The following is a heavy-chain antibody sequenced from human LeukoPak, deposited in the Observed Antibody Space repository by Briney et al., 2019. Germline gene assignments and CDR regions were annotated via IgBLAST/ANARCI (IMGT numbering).Heavy chain of an antibody. Sequence: PSETLSLTCTVSGGSIISSDYHWGWVRQPPGKGLEWIGEINHSGSTNYNPSLKSRVTISVDTSKNQFSLKLSSVTAADTAVYYCARGVRSYYDSSGYYYNRAFDIWGQGTMVTVSS. J-gene: IGHJ3*02. CDR1: GGSIISSDYH. CDR2: INHSGST. V-gene: IGHV4-39*07. D-gene: IGHD3-22*01. CDR3: ARGVRSYYDSSGYYYNRAFDI.